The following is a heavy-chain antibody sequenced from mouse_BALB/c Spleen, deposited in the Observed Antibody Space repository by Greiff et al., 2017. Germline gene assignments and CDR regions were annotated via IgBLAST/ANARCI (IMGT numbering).Heavy chain of an antibody. V-gene: IGHV5-6-3*01. Sequence: DVMLVESGGGLVQPGGSLKLSCAASGFTFSSYGMSWVRQTPDKRLELVATINSNGGSTYYPDSVKGRFTISRDNAKNTLYLQMSSLKSEDTAMYYCARDGGAMDYWGQGTSVTVSS. CDR1: GFTFSSYG. J-gene: IGHJ4*01. CDR2: INSNGGST. CDR3: ARDGGAMDY.